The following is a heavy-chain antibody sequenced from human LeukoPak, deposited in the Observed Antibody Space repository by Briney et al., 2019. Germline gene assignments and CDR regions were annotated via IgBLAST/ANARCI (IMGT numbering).Heavy chain of an antibody. V-gene: IGHV1-8*01. Sequence: ASVTVSCKASGYTFTSYDFNWVRQATGQRPEWMGWMSPNSGDTGYAQKFQDRVTMTRNTSISTAYMELSSLRSDDTAVYYCARVEIVGATDFDYWGQGTLVTVSS. D-gene: IGHD1-26*01. CDR2: MSPNSGDT. CDR3: ARVEIVGATDFDY. CDR1: GYTFTSYD. J-gene: IGHJ4*02.